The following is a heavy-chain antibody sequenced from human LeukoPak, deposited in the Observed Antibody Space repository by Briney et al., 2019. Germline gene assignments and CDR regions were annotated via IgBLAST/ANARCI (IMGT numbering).Heavy chain of an antibody. CDR3: GRDDILTGSRWFDP. J-gene: IGHJ5*02. CDR2: INPNSGGT. CDR1: GYTFTGYY. D-gene: IGHD3-9*01. Sequence: GASVKVSCKASGYTFTGYYMHWVRQAPGQGLEWMGWINPNSGGTNYAQKFQGRVTMTRDTSISTAYMELSRLRSDDTAVYYCGRDDILTGSRWFDPWGQGTLVTVSS. V-gene: IGHV1-2*02.